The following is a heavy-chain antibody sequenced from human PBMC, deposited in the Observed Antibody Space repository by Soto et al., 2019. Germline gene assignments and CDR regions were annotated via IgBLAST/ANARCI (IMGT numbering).Heavy chain of an antibody. CDR3: ACESGHYDILTGYPNTYYFDY. Sequence: QVQLQESGPGLVKPSQTLSLTCTVSGGSISSGGYYWSWIRQHPGKGLEWIGYIYYSGSTYYNPSLNSRVTISVDTSKNQFSLKLSSVTAADTAVYYCACESGHYDILTGYPNTYYFDYWGQGTLVTVSS. D-gene: IGHD3-9*01. J-gene: IGHJ4*02. CDR2: IYYSGST. V-gene: IGHV4-31*03. CDR1: GGSISSGGYY.